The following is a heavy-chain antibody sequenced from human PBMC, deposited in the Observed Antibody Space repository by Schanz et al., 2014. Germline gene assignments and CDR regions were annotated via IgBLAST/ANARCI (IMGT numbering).Heavy chain of an antibody. Sequence: QVQLVQSGAEVKKPGASVKVSCKASGYTFTSYYMHWVRQAPGQGLEWMGKINPSGGSTSYAQKFQGRVTMTADKSTSTVYMEVSGLRSEDTAVYYCAKVDRTRYYAMDVWGQGTTVTVSS. CDR3: AKVDRTRYYAMDV. CDR1: GYTFTSYY. CDR2: INPSGGST. V-gene: IGHV1-46*01. J-gene: IGHJ6*02. D-gene: IGHD3-9*01.